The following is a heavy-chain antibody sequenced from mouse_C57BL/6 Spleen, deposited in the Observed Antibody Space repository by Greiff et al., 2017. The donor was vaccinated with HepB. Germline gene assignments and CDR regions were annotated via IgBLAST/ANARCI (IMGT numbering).Heavy chain of an antibody. CDR1: GFTFSDYG. CDR3: ARPGYGYYYAMDY. CDR2: ISSGSSTI. Sequence: EVKLMESGGGLVKPGGSLKLSCAASGFTFSDYGMHWVRQAPEKGLEWVAYISSGSSTIYYADTVKGRFTISRDNAKNTLFLQMTSLRSEDTAMYYCARPGYGYYYAMDYWGQGTSVTVSS. D-gene: IGHD1-2*01. V-gene: IGHV5-17*01. J-gene: IGHJ4*01.